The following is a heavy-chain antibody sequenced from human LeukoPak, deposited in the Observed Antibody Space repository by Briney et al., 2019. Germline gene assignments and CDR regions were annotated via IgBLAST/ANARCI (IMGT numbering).Heavy chain of an antibody. CDR2: ISSSGSTI. J-gene: IGHJ6*03. V-gene: IGHV3-11*01. CDR1: GFTFSDYY. CDR3: ARDPYYYYMDV. Sequence: GGSLRLSCAASGFTFSDYYMSWIRQAPGKGLEWVSYISSSGSTIYYADSVKGRFTISRDNAKDSLYLQMNSLRAEDTAVYYCARDPYYYYMDVWGKGTTVTISS.